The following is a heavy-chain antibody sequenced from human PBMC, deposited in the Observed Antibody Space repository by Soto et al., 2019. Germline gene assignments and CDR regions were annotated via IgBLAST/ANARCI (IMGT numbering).Heavy chain of an antibody. V-gene: IGHV1-69*02. J-gene: IGHJ3*02. CDR2: IIPILGIA. CDR3: ARARGDGYKPDAFDI. D-gene: IGHD5-12*01. CDR1: GGTFSSYT. Sequence: QVQLVQSGAEVKKPGSSVKVSCKASGGTFSSYTISWVRQAPGQGLEWMGRIIPILGIANYAQKFQGRVTSTADKSTSTAYMELSSLRSEDTAVYYGARARGDGYKPDAFDIWGQGTMVTVSS.